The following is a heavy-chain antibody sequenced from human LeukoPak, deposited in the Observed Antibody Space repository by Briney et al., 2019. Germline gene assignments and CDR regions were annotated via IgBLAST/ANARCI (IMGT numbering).Heavy chain of an antibody. V-gene: IGHV4-59*01. CDR1: GGSISSYY. CDR2: IHYTGST. CDR3: ARVEEGYGSGRRENYYYYYMDV. Sequence: SETLSLTCTVSGGSISSYYWSWIRQPPGKGLEWIGYIHYTGSTSYNPSLTSRVTMSVHTSKNQLSLKLSSVTAADTAVYYCARVEEGYGSGRRENYYYYYMDVWGKGTTVTISS. J-gene: IGHJ6*03. D-gene: IGHD3-10*01.